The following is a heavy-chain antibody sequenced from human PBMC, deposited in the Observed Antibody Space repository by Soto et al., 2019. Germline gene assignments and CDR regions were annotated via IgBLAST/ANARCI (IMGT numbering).Heavy chain of an antibody. CDR1: GDSISTNNW. CDR2: ITYSGAI. V-gene: IGHV4-4*02. CDR3: ARRYFYDNRGIDP. D-gene: IGHD3-22*01. Sequence: PSETLSLTCSISGDSISTNNWYTWVRQAPGRGLEWIGEITYSGAIYYNPSLKSRVTMSLDKTKNHFSLKVTSVTAADTAIYYCARRYFYDNRGIDPWGKGIQVT. J-gene: IGHJ5*02.